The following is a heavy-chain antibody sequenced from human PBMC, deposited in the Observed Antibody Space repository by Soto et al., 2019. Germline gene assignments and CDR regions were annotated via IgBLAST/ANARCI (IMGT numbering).Heavy chain of an antibody. V-gene: IGHV2-26*01. CDR1: GFSLSNARMG. D-gene: IGHD3-3*01. Sequence: QVTLKESGPVLVKPTETLTLTCTVSGFSLSNARMGVSWIRQPPGKALEWLAHIFSNDEKSYSTSLKSRLTNTKDTSKSQVVLTMTNMDPVDTATYYCARISLRITIFGVVARHYDGMDVWGQGTTVTVSS. CDR2: IFSNDEK. CDR3: ARISLRITIFGVVARHYDGMDV. J-gene: IGHJ6*02.